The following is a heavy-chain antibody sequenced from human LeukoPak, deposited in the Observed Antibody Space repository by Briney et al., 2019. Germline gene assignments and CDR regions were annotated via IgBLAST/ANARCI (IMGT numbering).Heavy chain of an antibody. D-gene: IGHD3-3*01. CDR2: IYYSGST. Sequence: SETLSLTCTVSGGSIRSGGYYWSWIRQHPGKGLEWIGYIYYSGSTYYNPSLKSRVTISVDTSKNQFSLKLSSVTAADTAVYYCARVTKNFWSGYRFFHPDYWGQGTLVTVSS. V-gene: IGHV4-31*03. CDR1: GGSIRSGGYY. J-gene: IGHJ4*02. CDR3: ARVTKNFWSGYRFFHPDY.